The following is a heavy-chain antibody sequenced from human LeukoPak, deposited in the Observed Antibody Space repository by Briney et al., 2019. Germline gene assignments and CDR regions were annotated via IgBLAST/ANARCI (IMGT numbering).Heavy chain of an antibody. D-gene: IGHD5-18*01. Sequence: SETLSLTCTVSGGSISSSSYYWGWIRQPPGTGLEWIGSIYYSGSTYYNPSLKSRVTISVDTSKNQFSLKLSSVTAADTAVYYCARGPRGYSYGDYYYYGMDVWGQGTTVTVSS. J-gene: IGHJ6*02. CDR2: IYYSGST. CDR3: ARGPRGYSYGDYYYYGMDV. CDR1: GGSISSSSYY. V-gene: IGHV4-39*07.